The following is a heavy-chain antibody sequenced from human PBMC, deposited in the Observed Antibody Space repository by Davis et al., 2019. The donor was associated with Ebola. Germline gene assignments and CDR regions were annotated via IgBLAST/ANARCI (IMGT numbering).Heavy chain of an antibody. J-gene: IGHJ3*02. CDR3: ARSKASRRGDAFDI. V-gene: IGHV5-51*01. D-gene: IGHD3-10*01. Sequence: GESLKISCKASGYSFTNYWIGWMRQMPGKGLESMGIIWPDDSEIRYSPSFQGQVTISADKSINTAYLQWSSLKASDTAMYYCARSKASRRGDAFDIWGQGTMVTVSS. CDR2: IWPDDSEI. CDR1: GYSFTNYW.